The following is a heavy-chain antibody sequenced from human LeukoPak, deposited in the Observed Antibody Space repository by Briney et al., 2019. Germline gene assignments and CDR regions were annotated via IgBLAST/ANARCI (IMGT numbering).Heavy chain of an antibody. CDR2: INHGEAP. J-gene: IGHJ4*02. V-gene: IGHV4-34*01. CDR3: TRERPRFCTGGNCYSPK. D-gene: IGHD2-15*01. CDR1: GGSFSGYY. Sequence: SETLSLTCAVYGGSFSGYYWNWIRQPPGKGLEWIGEINHGEAPNYNPSLESRVIISLDTSKNQFSLRLRSVTAADTAVFYCTRERPRFCTGGNCYSPKWGQGTLVTVSS.